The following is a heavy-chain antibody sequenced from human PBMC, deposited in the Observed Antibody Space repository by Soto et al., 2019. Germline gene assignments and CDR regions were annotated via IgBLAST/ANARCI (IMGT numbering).Heavy chain of an antibody. CDR1: GGSISSGGYY. CDR2: IYYSGST. V-gene: IGHV4-31*03. J-gene: IGHJ6*02. CDR3: ARADILEWHDQLLGGMDV. D-gene: IGHD3-3*01. Sequence: QVQLQESGPGLVKPSQTLSLTCTVSGGSISSGGYYWSWIRQHPGKGLGWIGYIYYSGSTYYNPSLKSRVTISVDTFKNQCSLKLSSVTAADTAVYYCARADILEWHDQLLGGMDVWGQGSTVTVSS.